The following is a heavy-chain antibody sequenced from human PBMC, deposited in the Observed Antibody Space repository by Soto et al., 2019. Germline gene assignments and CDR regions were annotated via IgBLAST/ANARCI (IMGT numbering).Heavy chain of an antibody. Sequence: PGESLKISCKGSGYSFTSYWIGWVRQMPGKGLEWMGIIYPGDSDIGKSPSFQGQVTISADESISTAYLQWSSLKASDTAMYYCARTKKYFYESSGEQGLFDYWGQGTLVTVSS. CDR2: IYPGDSDI. V-gene: IGHV5-51*01. CDR1: GYSFTSYW. CDR3: ARTKKYFYESSGEQGLFDY. D-gene: IGHD3-22*01. J-gene: IGHJ4*02.